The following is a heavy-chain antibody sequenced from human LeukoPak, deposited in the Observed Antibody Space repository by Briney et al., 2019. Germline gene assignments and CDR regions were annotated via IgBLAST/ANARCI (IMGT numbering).Heavy chain of an antibody. CDR3: ARGDIVGPTTAPYYYYALDV. V-gene: IGHV4-59*08. D-gene: IGHD1-26*01. Sequence: PSETLSLTCTVSGGSISNYYWSWIRQPPGKGLEWIGYIYYSGSTNYNPSLKSRVTISVDTSKNQFSLKLSSVTAADTAVYYCARGDIVGPTTAPYYYYALDVWGQGTTVTVSS. CDR1: GGSISNYY. CDR2: IYYSGST. J-gene: IGHJ6*02.